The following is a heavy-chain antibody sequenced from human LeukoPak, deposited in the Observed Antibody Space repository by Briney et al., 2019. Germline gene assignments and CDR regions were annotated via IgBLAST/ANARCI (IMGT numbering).Heavy chain of an antibody. CDR3: ARVEHSSGWLDYYYYYGMDV. CDR1: GYTFTDYY. D-gene: IGHD6-19*01. CDR2: INPNSGGT. V-gene: IGHV1-2*02. Sequence: ASVKVSCKASGYTFTDYYMHWVRQAPGQGLEWMGWINPNSGGTNYAQKFQGRVTMTRDTSISTAYMELSRLRSDDTAVYYCARVEHSSGWLDYYYYYGMDVWGQGTTVTVSS. J-gene: IGHJ6*02.